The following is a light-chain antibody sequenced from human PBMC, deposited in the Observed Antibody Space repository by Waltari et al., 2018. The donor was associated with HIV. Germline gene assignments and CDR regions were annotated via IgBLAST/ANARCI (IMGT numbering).Light chain of an antibody. J-gene: IGKJ3*01. CDR1: QDISSY. Sequence: DFQLTQSPSSLSASVGDRVTITCQASQDISSYLNWYQQKPGKAPKLLISDASDLETGVPSRFSGMGSGAHFTFTISSLQPTDIGTYYCQQYDNVPVTFGPGTKVEIK. CDR2: DAS. CDR3: QQYDNVPVT. V-gene: IGKV1-33*01.